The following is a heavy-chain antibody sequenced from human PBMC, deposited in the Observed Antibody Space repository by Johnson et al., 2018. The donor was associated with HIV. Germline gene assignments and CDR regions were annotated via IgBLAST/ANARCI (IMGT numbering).Heavy chain of an antibody. CDR3: ARNLPYYYGTGWDAFDI. V-gene: IGHV3-23*04. CDR2: ISGRGDNT. Sequence: VQLVESGGGLVQPGGSLGLSCAASGFTFSTYAMTWVRQAPGKGLEWVSVISGRGDNTYYADSVKGRFTISRDNSKNTLYLQISSLRAEDTAVYFCARNLPYYYGTGWDAFDIWGQGTVVTVSS. CDR1: GFTFSTYA. D-gene: IGHD3-10*01. J-gene: IGHJ3*02.